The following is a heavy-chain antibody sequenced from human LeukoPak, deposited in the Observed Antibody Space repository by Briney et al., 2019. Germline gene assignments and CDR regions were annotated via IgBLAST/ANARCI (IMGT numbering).Heavy chain of an antibody. CDR3: ARDGGYSYGYFDY. J-gene: IGHJ4*02. CDR1: GGSISSYY. CDR2: IYYSGST. Sequence: SETLSLTCTVSGGSISSYYWSWIRQPPGKGLEWIGYIYYSGSTNYNPSLKSRVTISVDTSKNQFSLELSSVTAADTAVYYCARDGGYSYGYFDYWGQGTLVTASS. V-gene: IGHV4-59*01. D-gene: IGHD5-18*01.